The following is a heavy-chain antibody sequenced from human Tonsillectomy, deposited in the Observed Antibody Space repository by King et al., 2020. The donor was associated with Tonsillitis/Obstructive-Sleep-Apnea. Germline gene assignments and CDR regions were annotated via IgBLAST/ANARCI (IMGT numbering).Heavy chain of an antibody. D-gene: IGHD2-15*01. Sequence: VQLVESGGGVVQPGRSLRLSCAASGFTFSSYAMHWVRRAPGKGLEWVAVISYDGSNKYYADSVKGRFTISRDNSKNTLYLQMNSLRAEDTAVYYCARFDCSGGSCYRNTDDWGQGTLVTVSS. CDR1: GFTFSSYA. CDR3: ARFDCSGGSCYRNTDD. V-gene: IGHV3-30*01. CDR2: ISYDGSNK. J-gene: IGHJ4*02.